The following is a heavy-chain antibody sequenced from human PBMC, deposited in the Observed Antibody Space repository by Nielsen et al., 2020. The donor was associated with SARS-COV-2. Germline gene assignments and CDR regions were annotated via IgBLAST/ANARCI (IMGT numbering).Heavy chain of an antibody. CDR2: ISWNSGSI. Sequence: GGSLRLSCAASGFTFDDYAMHWVRQAPGKGLEWVSGISWNSGSIGYADSVKGRFTISRDNAKNSLYLQMNSLRAEDTALYYCANLGPHYYGSGMDVWGQGTTVTVSS. CDR1: GFTFDDYA. D-gene: IGHD3-10*01. J-gene: IGHJ6*02. CDR3: ANLGPHYYGSGMDV. V-gene: IGHV3-9*01.